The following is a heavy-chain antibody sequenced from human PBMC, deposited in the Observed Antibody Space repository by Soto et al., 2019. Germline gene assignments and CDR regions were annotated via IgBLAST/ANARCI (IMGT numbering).Heavy chain of an antibody. V-gene: IGHV4-4*07. J-gene: IGHJ5*02. D-gene: IGHD1-1*01. CDR1: GASISGFY. CDR3: VRDGTKTLRDWFDP. Sequence: SETLSLTCTVSGASISGFYWSWIRKSAGKGLEWIGRIYATGTTDYNPSLKGRVMMSVDTSKKQFSLKLRSVTAADTAVYYCVRDGTKTLRDWFDPWGQGISVTVSS. CDR2: IYATGTT.